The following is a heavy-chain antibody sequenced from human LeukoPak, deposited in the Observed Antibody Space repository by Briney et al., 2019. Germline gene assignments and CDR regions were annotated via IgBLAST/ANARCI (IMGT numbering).Heavy chain of an antibody. Sequence: PSETLSLTCTVSGGSISSSSYYWGWIRQPPGRALEWIGRNYYSGSTYYNPSLKSRVTISVDASTNQFSLKLSSVTAADTAVYYCAREGLHYYDSSGYYYGYNWFYPWGQGTLVTVSS. CDR3: AREGLHYYDSSGYYYGYNWFYP. D-gene: IGHD3-22*01. CDR1: GGSISSSSYY. J-gene: IGHJ5*02. CDR2: NYYSGST. V-gene: IGHV4-39*07.